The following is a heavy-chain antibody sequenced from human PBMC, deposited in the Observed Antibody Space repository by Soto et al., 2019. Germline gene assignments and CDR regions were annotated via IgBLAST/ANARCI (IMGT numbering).Heavy chain of an antibody. Sequence: LQESGPGLVKPSETLSLTCTVSGGSLSSYYWSWIRQPPGKGLEWIGYIYYSGSTNYNPSLKSRVTISVDTSKNQFSLKLSSVTAADTAVYYCARRWGRSFDYWGQGTLVTVSS. V-gene: IGHV4-59*08. D-gene: IGHD2-15*01. J-gene: IGHJ4*02. CDR1: GGSLSSYY. CDR2: IYYSGST. CDR3: ARRWGRSFDY.